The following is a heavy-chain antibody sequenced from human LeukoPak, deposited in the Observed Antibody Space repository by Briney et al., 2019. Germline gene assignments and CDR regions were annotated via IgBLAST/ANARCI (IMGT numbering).Heavy chain of an antibody. V-gene: IGHV3-30-3*01. CDR3: ARDKRFLTYYYGMDV. J-gene: IGHJ6*02. D-gene: IGHD3-3*01. CDR1: GFTFSSYA. Sequence: PGGSLRLSCAASGFTFSSYAMHWVRQAPGKGLEWVAVISYDGSNKYYADSVKGRFTISRDNSKNTLYLQMNSLRAEDTAVYYCARDKRFLTYYYGMDVWGQGTTVTVSS. CDR2: ISYDGSNK.